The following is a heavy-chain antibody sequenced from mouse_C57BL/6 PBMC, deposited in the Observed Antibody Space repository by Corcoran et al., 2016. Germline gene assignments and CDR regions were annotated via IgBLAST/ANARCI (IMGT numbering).Heavy chain of an antibody. V-gene: IGHV1-26*01. J-gene: IGHJ3*01. CDR3: ARKETGSFAY. D-gene: IGHD4-1*01. CDR1: GYTFTDYY. CDR2: INPNNGGT. Sequence: EVQLQQSGPELVKPGASVKISCKASGYTFTDYYMNWVKQSHGKSLEWIGDINPNNGGTSYNQKFKGKATLTVDKSSSTAYMELRSLTSEDSAVYYCARKETGSFAYWGQGTLVTVSA.